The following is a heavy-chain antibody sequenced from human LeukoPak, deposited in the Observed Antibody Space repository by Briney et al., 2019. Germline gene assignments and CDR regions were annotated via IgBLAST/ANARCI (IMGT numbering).Heavy chain of an antibody. CDR2: INPNSGGT. J-gene: IGHJ1*01. V-gene: IGHV1-2*02. Sequence: EASVKVSCKASGYTFTGYYTHWVRQAPGQGLEWMGWINPNSGGTNYAQKFQGRVTMTRDTSISTAYMELSRLRSDDTAVYYCARDLSGRYFDPVHWGQGTLVTVSS. CDR1: GYTFTGYY. CDR3: ARDLSGRYFDPVH. D-gene: IGHD3-9*01.